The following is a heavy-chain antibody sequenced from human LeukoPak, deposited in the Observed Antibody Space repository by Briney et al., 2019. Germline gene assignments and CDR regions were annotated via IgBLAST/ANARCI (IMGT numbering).Heavy chain of an antibody. D-gene: IGHD6-13*01. J-gene: IGHJ4*02. CDR3: ARDSIAAAGLY. CDR2: MNPNSGNT. V-gene: IGHV1-8*01. CDR1: GYTFTSYD. Sequence: ASQKVSCKASGYTFTSYDNNWVRQATGQGLEWMGWMNPNSGNTAYAQKFQGRVPMTRTTSISTAYMELSSLRSEDTAVYYCARDSIAAAGLYWGQGTLVTVSS.